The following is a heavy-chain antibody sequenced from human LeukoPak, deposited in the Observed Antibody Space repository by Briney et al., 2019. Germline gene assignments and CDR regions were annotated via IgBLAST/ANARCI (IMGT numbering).Heavy chain of an antibody. Sequence: SQTLSLTCAISGDSVSSESGAWNWISQSPSRGLEWLGRTYYRSKWYNDYAISVKSRITINPDTSKNQFSLQLNSVTPEDTAVYYCAHGLAGKGFNYWGQGTLVTVSS. V-gene: IGHV6-1*01. CDR2: TYYRSKWYN. CDR1: GDSVSSESGA. CDR3: AHGLAGKGFNY. J-gene: IGHJ4*02.